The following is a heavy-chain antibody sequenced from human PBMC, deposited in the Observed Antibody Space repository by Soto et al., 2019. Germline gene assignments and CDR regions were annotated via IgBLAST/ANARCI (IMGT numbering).Heavy chain of an antibody. CDR3: ARTADCSSTSCYTGYYGMAF. CDR2: IYYSGST. J-gene: IGHJ6*02. Sequence: QVQLQESGPGLVKPSDTLSLTCAVSGYSISSSNWWGWIRQPPGKGLEWIGYIYYSGSTYYNPSLRSRVTMSVDTAKDQFSLKLSSVSAVDTAVYYCARTADCSSTSCYTGYYGMAFSGQGSTVTVSS. CDR1: GYSISSSNW. D-gene: IGHD2-2*02. V-gene: IGHV4-28*01.